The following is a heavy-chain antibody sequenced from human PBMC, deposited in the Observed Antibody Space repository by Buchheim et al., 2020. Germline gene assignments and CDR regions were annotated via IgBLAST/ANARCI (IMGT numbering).Heavy chain of an antibody. CDR3: ARDRKEDIVLVPAAMHGNWFDP. V-gene: IGHV1-69*12. D-gene: IGHD2-2*01. J-gene: IGHJ5*02. Sequence: QVQLVQSGAEVKKPGSSVKVSCKASGGTFSSYAISWVRQAPGQGLEWMGGIIPIFGTANYAQKFQGRVTITADESTSQAYMELSSLRSEDTAVYYCARDRKEDIVLVPAAMHGNWFDPWGQGTL. CDR1: GGTFSSYA. CDR2: IIPIFGTA.